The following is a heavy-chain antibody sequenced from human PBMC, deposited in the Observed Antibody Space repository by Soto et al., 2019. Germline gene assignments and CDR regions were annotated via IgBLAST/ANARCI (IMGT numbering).Heavy chain of an antibody. V-gene: IGHV1-18*01. D-gene: IGHD2-15*01. CDR3: ARDIYGGNCCDAFDI. J-gene: IGHJ3*02. Sequence: QAQLAQSGAEVKKPGASVNISCKASGYTFTNYGFIWVRHAPGHGLEWVGWISPYNGKTEYAQKFQGRVTMTRDKPTSTAYMELRSLRSDDTAVYYCARDIYGGNCCDAFDIWGQGTMVTVSS. CDR1: GYTFTNYG. CDR2: ISPYNGKT.